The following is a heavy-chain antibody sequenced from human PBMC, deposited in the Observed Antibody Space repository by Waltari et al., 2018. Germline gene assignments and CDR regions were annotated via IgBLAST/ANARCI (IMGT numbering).Heavy chain of an antibody. J-gene: IGHJ5*02. CDR2: FYYGGST. V-gene: IGHV4-39*07. Sequence: QLQLQESGPGLVKPSETLSLTCTVSGAPISSRSYCWGWIRQSPGKGLEWIGTFYYGGSTYYNPSLGSRVTISVDTSKNEFSLRLTSVTAADAAVYYCARDHFSDLWFGFNWFDPWGQGTLVSVSS. D-gene: IGHD3-3*01. CDR1: GAPISSRSYC. CDR3: ARDHFSDLWFGFNWFDP.